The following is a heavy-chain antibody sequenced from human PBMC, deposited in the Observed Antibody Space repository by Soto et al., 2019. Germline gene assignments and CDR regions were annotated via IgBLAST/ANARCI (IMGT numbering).Heavy chain of an antibody. CDR2: VNAYNGNT. V-gene: IGHV1-18*01. CDR1: GYTFTRYY. CDR3: ARGGQWDFLSDY. J-gene: IGHJ4*02. Sequence: ASVKVSCKASGYTFTRYYINWVRQAPGQGLEWMGWVNAYNGNTHYEQKLQGRVTLTTDTSTSTAYMELRSLRSDDTAVYFCARGGQWDFLSDYWGQGTLVTVS. D-gene: IGHD1-26*01.